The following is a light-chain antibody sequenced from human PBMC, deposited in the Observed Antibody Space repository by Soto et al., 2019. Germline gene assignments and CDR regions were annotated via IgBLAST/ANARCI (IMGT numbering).Light chain of an antibody. CDR2: EVY. J-gene: IGLJ1*01. CDR1: SSDVGAYDY. CDR3: SSYTSINTRV. Sequence: QSALTQPASVSGSPGQSIAISCTGTSSDVGAYDYVSWYQQHPDKAPKLMIYEVYYRPSGVSNRFSGSKSVNTATLTISELQAEDEADYYCSSYTSINTRVFGTGTKLTVL. V-gene: IGLV2-14*03.